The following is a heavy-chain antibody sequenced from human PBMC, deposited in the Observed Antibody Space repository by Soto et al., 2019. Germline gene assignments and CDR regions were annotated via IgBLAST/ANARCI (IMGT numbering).Heavy chain of an antibody. J-gene: IGHJ5*02. CDR3: ARDPSPYSSSPRIDP. Sequence: KAGGSLRLSCAASGFTFSSYSMNWVRQAPGKGLEWVSSISSSSSYIYYADSVKGRFTISRDNAKNSLYLQMNSLRAEDTAVYYCARDPSPYSSSPRIDPWGQGTLVTVSS. CDR2: ISSSSSYI. CDR1: GFTFSSYS. D-gene: IGHD6-13*01. V-gene: IGHV3-21*01.